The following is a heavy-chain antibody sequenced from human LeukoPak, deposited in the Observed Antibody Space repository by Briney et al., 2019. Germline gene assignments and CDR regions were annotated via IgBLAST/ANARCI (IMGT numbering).Heavy chain of an antibody. J-gene: IGHJ3*02. CDR3: ARTATDAFDI. Sequence: GGSLRLSCAASGFTFSSYSMNWVRQAPGNGLVWVSHMSGDGSSTNYADSVKGRFTISRDNAKNTLYLQMNSLRAEDTAVYYCARTATDAFDIWGQGTMVTVSS. V-gene: IGHV3-74*01. D-gene: IGHD2-21*02. CDR1: GFTFSSYS. CDR2: MSGDGSST.